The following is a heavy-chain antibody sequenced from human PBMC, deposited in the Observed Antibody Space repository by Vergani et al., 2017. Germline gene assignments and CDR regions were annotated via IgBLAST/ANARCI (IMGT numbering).Heavy chain of an antibody. CDR3: ARASGSYPFDY. D-gene: IGHD1-26*01. Sequence: QLQLQESGPGLVKPSETLSLTCTVYGGSFSGYYWSWIRQPPGKGLEWIGEINHSGSTNYNPSLKSRVTISVDTSKNQFSLKLISVTAADTAVYYCARASGSYPFDYWGQGTLVTVSS. CDR2: INHSGST. J-gene: IGHJ4*02. V-gene: IGHV4-34*01. CDR1: GGSFSGYY.